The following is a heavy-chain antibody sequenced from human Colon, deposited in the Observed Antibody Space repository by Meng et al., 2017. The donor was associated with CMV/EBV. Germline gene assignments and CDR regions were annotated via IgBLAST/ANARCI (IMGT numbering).Heavy chain of an antibody. J-gene: IGHJ4*02. D-gene: IGHD3-3*01. Sequence: GSLRLSCTVSGGSINDYYWSWIRQPPGKGLEWIGYIYYSGSTNYNPSLKSRVTISVDTSKNQFSLKLSSVTAADTAVYYCARMGLFTIFGVVPYYFDYWGQGTLVTVS. CDR2: IYYSGST. V-gene: IGHV4-59*01. CDR3: ARMGLFTIFGVVPYYFDY. CDR1: GGSINDYY.